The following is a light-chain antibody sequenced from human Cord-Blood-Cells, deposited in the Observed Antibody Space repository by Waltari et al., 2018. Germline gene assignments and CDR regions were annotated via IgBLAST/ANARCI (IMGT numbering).Light chain of an antibody. CDR1: QSVLYSSNNKNY. J-gene: IGKJ4*01. CDR2: WAS. V-gene: IGKV4-1*01. CDR3: QQYYSTPLT. Sequence: DIVMTQSPDSLAVSLGERATINCKSRQSVLYSSNNKNYLAWYQQKPGQPPKLLIYWASTRESGVPDRFGGSGSGTDFTLTISSLQAEDVAVYYCQQYYSTPLTFGGGTKVEIK.